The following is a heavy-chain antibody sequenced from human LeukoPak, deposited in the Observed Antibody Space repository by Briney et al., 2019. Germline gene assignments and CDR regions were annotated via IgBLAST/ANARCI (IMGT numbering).Heavy chain of an antibody. CDR1: GFTLSTYE. CDR2: IQYDGTNK. V-gene: IGHV3-30*04. Sequence: GGSLRLSCAASGFTLSTYEMNWVRQAPGKGLEWVTFIQYDGTNKYYADSVKGRFTISRDNSKNTVFLHMSSLRTEDTAVYYCARSLTMVRAYDYWGQGTLVTVSS. J-gene: IGHJ4*02. CDR3: ARSLTMVRAYDY. D-gene: IGHD3-10*01.